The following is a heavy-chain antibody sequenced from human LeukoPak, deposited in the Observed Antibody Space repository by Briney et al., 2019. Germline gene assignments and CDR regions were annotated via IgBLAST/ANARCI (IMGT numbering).Heavy chain of an antibody. Sequence: QTLSLTCAISGDSVSSNSATWTRIRQSPSRGLEWLGRTFYSSKWYSDYALSVKSRITINPDTYKNQFSLQLNSVTPEDTAVYYCARGNRYYYDSSGYFPTTKFDYWGQGALGTVSS. V-gene: IGHV6-1*01. CDR3: ARGNRYYYDSSGYFPTTKFDY. CDR1: GDSVSSNSAT. J-gene: IGHJ4*02. CDR2: TFYSSKWYS. D-gene: IGHD3-22*01.